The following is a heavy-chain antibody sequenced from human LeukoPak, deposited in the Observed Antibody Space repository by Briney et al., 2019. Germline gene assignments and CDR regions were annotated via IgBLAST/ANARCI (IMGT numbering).Heavy chain of an antibody. CDR3: ARQGIDAFDI. Sequence: SETLSLTCTVSGGSISSHYWSWIRQPPGKGLEWIAYIYYTGTSNYNPSLKSRVTISVDTSKNQISLRPSSVTAADTAVYYCARQGIDAFDIWGQGTLVTVSS. J-gene: IGHJ3*02. V-gene: IGHV4-59*08. CDR2: IYYTGTS. CDR1: GGSISSHY.